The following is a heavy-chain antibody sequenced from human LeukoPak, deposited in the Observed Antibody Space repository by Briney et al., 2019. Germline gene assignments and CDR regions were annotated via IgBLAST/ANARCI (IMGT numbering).Heavy chain of an antibody. CDR2: IYTSGST. Sequence: PSETLSLTCTISGGSISTYYWSWIRRLAGKRLEWIGRIYTSGSTNYNPSLKSRVTISVDKSKKQFSLKLSSVTAADTGVYYCARSIAVGGPQFAYYYYMDVWGKGTTVTVSS. V-gene: IGHV4-4*07. CDR3: ARSIAVGGPQFAYYYYMDV. CDR1: GGSISTYY. J-gene: IGHJ6*03. D-gene: IGHD6-13*01.